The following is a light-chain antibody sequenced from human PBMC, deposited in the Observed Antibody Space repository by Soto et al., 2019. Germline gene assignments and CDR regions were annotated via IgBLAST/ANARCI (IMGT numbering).Light chain of an antibody. CDR3: QTGGTGIVV. CDR2: LNSDGSH. V-gene: IGLV4-69*01. CDR1: SGHSSYI. J-gene: IGLJ2*01. Sequence: QPVLTQSPSASASLGASVKLTCTLSSGHSSYIIAWHQQQPEEGPRYLMKLNSDGSHTKGDGIPDRFSGSSSGAERYLTIASLQAEYEADYYCQTGGTGIVVFGGGTKLTVL.